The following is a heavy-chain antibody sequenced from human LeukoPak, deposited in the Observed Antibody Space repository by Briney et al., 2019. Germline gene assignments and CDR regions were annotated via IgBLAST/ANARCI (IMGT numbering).Heavy chain of an antibody. Sequence: GGTLRLSCAASGFTFSSYGMSWVRQAPGKGLEWVSAISGSGGSTYYADSVKGRFTISRDNSKNTLYLQMNRLRAKDTAVYYCAKGITAGDYWGQGTLVTVSS. CDR2: ISGSGGST. CDR1: GFTFSSYG. D-gene: IGHD6-25*01. J-gene: IGHJ4*02. CDR3: AKGITAGDY. V-gene: IGHV3-23*01.